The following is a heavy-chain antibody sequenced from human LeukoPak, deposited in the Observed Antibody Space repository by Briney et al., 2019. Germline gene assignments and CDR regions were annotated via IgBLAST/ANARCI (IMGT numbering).Heavy chain of an antibody. CDR2: INPNSGGT. D-gene: IGHD2-21*02. V-gene: IGHV1-2*02. Sequence: ASVKVSCKSSGYSFTSYYMHWVRQAPGQGLEWVGWINPNSGGTSYAQKFQGRVTMTRDTSISTAYMDLSRLRSDDTAVYYCARGVTARGFYYYMDVWGKGNTVTVSS. CDR3: ARGVTARGFYYYMDV. CDR1: GYSFTSYY. J-gene: IGHJ6*03.